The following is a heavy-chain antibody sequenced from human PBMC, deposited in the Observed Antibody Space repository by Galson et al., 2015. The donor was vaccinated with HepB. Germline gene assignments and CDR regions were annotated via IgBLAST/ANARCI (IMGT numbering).Heavy chain of an antibody. CDR3: ARRHMITFGGVIVERGYNWFDP. V-gene: IGHV1-69*13. CDR2: IIPIFGTA. J-gene: IGHJ5*02. CDR1: GGTFSSYA. Sequence: SVKVSCKASGGTFSSYAISWVRQAPGQGLEWMGGIIPIFGTANYAQKFQGRVTITADESTSTAYMELSSLRSEDTAVYYCARRHMITFGGVIVERGYNWFDPWGQGTLVTVSS. D-gene: IGHD3-16*02.